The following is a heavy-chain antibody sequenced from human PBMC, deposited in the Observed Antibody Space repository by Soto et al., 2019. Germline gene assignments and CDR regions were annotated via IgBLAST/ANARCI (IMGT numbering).Heavy chain of an antibody. J-gene: IGHJ1*01. Sequence: GGSLRLSCAASGFTFSSYSMNWVRQAPGKGLEWVSSISSSSSYIYYADSVKGRFTISRDNAKNSLYLQMNSLRAEDTAVYYCARDDCSGGSCYSAYDAEYFQHWGQGTLVTVSS. CDR2: ISSSSSYI. D-gene: IGHD2-15*01. CDR3: ARDDCSGGSCYSAYDAEYFQH. V-gene: IGHV3-21*01. CDR1: GFTFSSYS.